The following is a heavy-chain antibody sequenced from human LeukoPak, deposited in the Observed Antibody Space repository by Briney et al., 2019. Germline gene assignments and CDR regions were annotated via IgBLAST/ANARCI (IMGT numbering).Heavy chain of an antibody. D-gene: IGHD2-15*01. CDR3: AKEGFYCSGGSCYSFYYYYMDV. CDR1: GFTFSSYA. J-gene: IGHJ6*03. V-gene: IGHV3-23*01. CDR2: ISGSGGST. Sequence: GGSLRLSCAASGFTFSSYAMSWVRQAPGKGLEWVSAISGSGGSTYYADSVKGRSTISRDNSKNTLYLQMNSLRAEDTAVYYCAKEGFYCSGGSCYSFYYYYMDVWGKGTTVTVSS.